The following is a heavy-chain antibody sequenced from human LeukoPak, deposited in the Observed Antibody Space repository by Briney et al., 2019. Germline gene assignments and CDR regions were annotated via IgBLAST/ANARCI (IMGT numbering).Heavy chain of an antibody. D-gene: IGHD2-2*01. CDR2: INPNGGST. J-gene: IGHJ4*02. CDR1: GYTFTSYY. Sequence: ASVKVSCKASGYTFTSYYIHWVRQAPGQGLEWMGIINPNGGSTSYAQKFQGRVTMTRDTSTSTVYMELSSLRSDDTAMYYCSRGGSRAXSCSDXWGQGTLVTVX. V-gene: IGHV1-46*03. CDR3: SRGGSRAXSCSDX.